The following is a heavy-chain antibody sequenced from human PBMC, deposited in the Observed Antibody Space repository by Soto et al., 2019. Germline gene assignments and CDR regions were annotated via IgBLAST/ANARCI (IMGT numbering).Heavy chain of an antibody. CDR1: GGTFSSYA. Sequence: SVKVSCKASGGTFSSYAISWVRQAPGQGLEWMGGIIPIFGTANYAQKFQGRVTITADESTSTAYMELSSLRSEDTAVYYCARDTMNVVAVAVAPYALDVWVQGSSVTVSA. CDR3: ARDTMNVVAVAVAPYALDV. V-gene: IGHV1-69*13. CDR2: IIPIFGTA. J-gene: IGHJ6*01. D-gene: IGHD2-15*01.